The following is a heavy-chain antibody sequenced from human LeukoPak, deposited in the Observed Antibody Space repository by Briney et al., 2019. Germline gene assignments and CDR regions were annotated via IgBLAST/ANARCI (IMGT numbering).Heavy chain of an antibody. V-gene: IGHV4-34*01. J-gene: IGHJ5*02. CDR1: GGSFSGYY. CDR2: INHSGST. Sequence: KPSETLSLTCAVYGGSFSGYYWSWTRQPPGKGLECMGEINHSGSTNYNPSLKRAFTISVATSKNQFSLKLTSVTAADTAVYYGARRVSMVGGVNNWFDPWGQGTLVTVSS. CDR3: ARRVSMVGGVNNWFDP. D-gene: IGHD3-10*01.